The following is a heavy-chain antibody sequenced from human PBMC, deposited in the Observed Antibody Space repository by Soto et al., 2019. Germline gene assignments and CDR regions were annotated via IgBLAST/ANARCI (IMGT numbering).Heavy chain of an antibody. CDR1: GFTFDDYA. Sequence: GGSLRLSCAASGFTFDDYAMHWVRQAPGKGLEWVSGISWNSGSIGYADSVKGRFTISRDNAKNSLYLQMNSLRAEDTALYYCAKGYGSGSYFYYYYMDVWGKGTTVTVSS. D-gene: IGHD3-10*01. CDR2: ISWNSGSI. V-gene: IGHV3-9*01. J-gene: IGHJ6*03. CDR3: AKGYGSGSYFYYYYMDV.